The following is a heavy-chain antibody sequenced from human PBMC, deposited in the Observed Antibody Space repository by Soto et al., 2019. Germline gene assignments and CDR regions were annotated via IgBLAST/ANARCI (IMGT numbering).Heavy chain of an antibody. V-gene: IGHV4-34*01. Sequence: GSLSLSCAASGFTFSRYSMNWVRQPPAKGLEWDGEINHSGSAFYNPSLKSRVSISIDTSKSQFSLRLNSVTAADTAIYYCVIDHSATVWLSPEILSIMDVWGQGTTVTVSS. CDR2: INHSGSA. J-gene: IGHJ6*02. CDR1: GFTFSRYS. D-gene: IGHD3-22*01. CDR3: VIDHSATVWLSPEILSIMDV.